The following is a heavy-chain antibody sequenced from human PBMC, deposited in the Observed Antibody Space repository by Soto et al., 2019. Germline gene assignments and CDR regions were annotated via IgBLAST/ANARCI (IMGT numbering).Heavy chain of an antibody. CDR1: GGSISSYY. V-gene: IGHV4-59*08. CDR2: IYYSGST. J-gene: IGHJ4*02. D-gene: IGHD4-17*01. Sequence: QVQLQESGPGLVKPSETLSLTCTVSGGSISSYYWSWIRQPPGKGLEWIGYIYYSGSTNYNPSLKSRVTISVDTSKNQLSLKLSSVTAADTAVYYCVRRYGYYFDYWGQGTLVTVSS. CDR3: VRRYGYYFDY.